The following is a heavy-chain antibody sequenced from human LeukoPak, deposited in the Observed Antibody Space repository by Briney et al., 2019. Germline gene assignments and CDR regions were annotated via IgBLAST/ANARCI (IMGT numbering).Heavy chain of an antibody. J-gene: IGHJ4*02. V-gene: IGHV3-30-3*01. D-gene: IGHD3-22*01. CDR2: ISYDGSNK. CDR3: ATAPGYYDSSGYYYPY. CDR1: GFTFSSYA. Sequence: PGGSLRLSCADSGFTFSSYAMHWVRQAPGKGLEWVAVISYDGSNKYYAGSVKGRFTISRDNSKNTLYLQMNSLRAEDTAVYYCATAPGYYDSSGYYYPYWGQGTLVTVSS.